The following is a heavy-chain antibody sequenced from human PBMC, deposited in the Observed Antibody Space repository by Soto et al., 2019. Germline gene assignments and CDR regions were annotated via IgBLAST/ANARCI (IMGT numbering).Heavy chain of an antibody. D-gene: IGHD3-3*01. CDR3: ARSSGHFLAYGMDV. J-gene: IGHJ6*02. CDR1: GYSFTNYW. V-gene: IGHV5-51*01. Sequence: GESLKISCHGSGYSFTNYWIGWVRQMPGKGLEWMGIIYVDDSDTRYSPSFQGQVLISADKSISTAYLQWGSLKASDTAIYYCARSSGHFLAYGMDVWGQGTTVTAP. CDR2: IYVDDSDT.